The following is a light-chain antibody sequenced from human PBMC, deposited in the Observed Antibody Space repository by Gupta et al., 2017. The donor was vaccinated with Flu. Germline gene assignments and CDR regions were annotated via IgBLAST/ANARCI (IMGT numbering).Light chain of an antibody. V-gene: IGKV3-15*01. Sequence: EIVMTQSPATPSVSPGESATLSCSASQNIDTNLAGYQQRADQAPRLLISGASSRADGVSDSFSGGGSGAEFTLTISSLQFDDVAVYHCRQYHYWPPITFGGGTKVELK. J-gene: IGKJ4*01. CDR2: GAS. CDR3: RQYHYWPPIT. CDR1: QNIDTN.